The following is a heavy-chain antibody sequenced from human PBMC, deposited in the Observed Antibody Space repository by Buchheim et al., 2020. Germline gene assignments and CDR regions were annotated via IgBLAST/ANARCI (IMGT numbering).Heavy chain of an antibody. Sequence: EVQLVESGGGLVQPGGSLRLSCAASGFTFSSYWMSWVRQAPGKGLEWVANIKQDGSEKYYVDSVKGRFTISRDNSKNSLYLKMNSLRAEDTAVYYCARDLGTMIVVDWFPAFDIWGQGT. CDR3: ARDLGTMIVVDWFPAFDI. CDR1: GFTFSSYW. CDR2: IKQDGSEK. V-gene: IGHV3-7*01. D-gene: IGHD3-22*01. J-gene: IGHJ3*02.